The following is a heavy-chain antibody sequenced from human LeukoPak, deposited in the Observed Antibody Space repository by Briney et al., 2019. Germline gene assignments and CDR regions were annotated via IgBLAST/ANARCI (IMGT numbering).Heavy chain of an antibody. D-gene: IGHD2-15*01. CDR1: GGSISPYY. CDR2: IYYSGTT. J-gene: IGHJ4*02. V-gene: IGHV4-59*01. Sequence: SETLSLTCPVSGGSISPYYWSWIRQPPGKGLEWIGYIYYSGTTNYNPSLQSRVTISVATSKNQFPLKLSSVTAADTALYYCARDRASAGGFDYWGQGTLVTVSS. CDR3: ARDRASAGGFDY.